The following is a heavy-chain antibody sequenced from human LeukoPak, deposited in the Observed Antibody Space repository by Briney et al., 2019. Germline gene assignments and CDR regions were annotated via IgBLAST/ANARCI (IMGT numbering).Heavy chain of an antibody. J-gene: IGHJ4*02. Sequence: SETLSLTCAVYGGSFSGYYWSWIRQPPGEGLEWIGEINHSGSTNYNPSLKSRVTISVDTSKNQFSLKLSSVTAADTAVYYCAGAYNWNDNYWGQGTLVTVSS. CDR1: GGSFSGYY. CDR2: INHSGST. D-gene: IGHD1-1*01. V-gene: IGHV4-34*01. CDR3: AGAYNWNDNY.